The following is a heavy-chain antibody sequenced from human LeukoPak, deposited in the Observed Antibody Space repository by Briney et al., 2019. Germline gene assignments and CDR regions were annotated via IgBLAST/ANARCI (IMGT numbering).Heavy chain of an antibody. Sequence: GGSLRLSCAASGFTVSSNYMSWVRQAPGKGLEWVGFIRSKAYGGTTEYAASVKGRFTISRDDSKSIAYLQMNSLKTEDTAVYYCTRACCGGSGSHMTYYYYYMDVWGKGTTVTISS. CDR2: IRSKAYGGTT. D-gene: IGHD3-10*01. J-gene: IGHJ6*03. CDR3: TRACCGGSGSHMTYYYYYMDV. CDR1: GFTVSSNY. V-gene: IGHV3-49*04.